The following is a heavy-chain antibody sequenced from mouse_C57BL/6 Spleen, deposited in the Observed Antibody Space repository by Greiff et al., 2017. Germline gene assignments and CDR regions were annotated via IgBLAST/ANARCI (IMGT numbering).Heavy chain of an antibody. J-gene: IGHJ4*01. CDR2: IDPENGDT. D-gene: IGHD1-2*01. CDR1: GFNIKDDY. Sequence: EVQLQQSGAELVRPGASVKLSCTASGFNIKDDYMHWVKQRPEQGLEWIGWIDPENGDTEYASKFQGKATITADTASNTAYLQLSSLTSEDTAVYYCTALLPVYAMDYGGQGTSVTVSS. V-gene: IGHV14-4*01. CDR3: TALLPVYAMDY.